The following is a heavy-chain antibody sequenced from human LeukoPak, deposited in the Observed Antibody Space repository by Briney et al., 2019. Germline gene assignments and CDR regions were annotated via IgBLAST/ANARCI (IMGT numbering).Heavy chain of an antibody. V-gene: IGHV3-33*01. Sequence: GGSLRLSCAPSGFTFSNYGMHWVRQVPGKGLNWVAAIWFDGIRKYYADSVKGRLTISRDNSKNTLYLQMNSLRAEDTAVYYCARDLEDSSPFGAFDMWGQGTMVTVSS. J-gene: IGHJ3*02. CDR1: GFTFSNYG. CDR2: IWFDGIRK. CDR3: ARDLEDSSPFGAFDM. D-gene: IGHD3-22*01.